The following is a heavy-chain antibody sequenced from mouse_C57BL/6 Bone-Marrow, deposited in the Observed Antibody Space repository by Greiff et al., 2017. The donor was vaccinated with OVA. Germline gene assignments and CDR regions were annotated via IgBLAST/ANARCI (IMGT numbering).Heavy chain of an antibody. Sequence: EVQLQQSGPELVKPGASVKISCKASGYTFTDYYMNWVKQSHGKSLEWIGDINPNNGGTSYNQKFKGKATLTVDKSSSTAYMELRSLTSEDSAVYYCARRRVTTVVDWYFDVWGTGTTVTVSS. CDR2: INPNNGGT. D-gene: IGHD1-1*01. CDR1: GYTFTDYY. J-gene: IGHJ1*03. V-gene: IGHV1-26*01. CDR3: ARRRVTTVVDWYFDV.